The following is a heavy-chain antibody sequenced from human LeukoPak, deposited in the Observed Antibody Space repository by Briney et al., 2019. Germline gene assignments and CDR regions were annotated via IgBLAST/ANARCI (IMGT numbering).Heavy chain of an antibody. CDR3: ARAYNWNYAWFDP. V-gene: IGHV4-59*01. Sequence: SETLSLTCAVSGGSISSYYWSWIRQPPGKGLEWIGYIYYSGSTNYNPSLKSRVTISVDTSKNQFSLKLSSVTAADTAVYYCARAYNWNYAWFDPWGQGTLVTVSS. CDR2: IYYSGST. J-gene: IGHJ5*02. D-gene: IGHD1-7*01. CDR1: GGSISSYY.